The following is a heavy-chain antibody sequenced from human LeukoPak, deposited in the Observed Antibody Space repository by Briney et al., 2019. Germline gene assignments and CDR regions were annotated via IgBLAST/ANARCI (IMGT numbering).Heavy chain of an antibody. J-gene: IGHJ4*02. CDR1: GFSFISYG. D-gene: IGHD4-17*01. CDR3: AKRPSDYGDYVSYFDY. Sequence: GGSLRLSCAASGFSFISYGMHWVRQAPGKGREGVGVISDDGRRKDYADAVKGRFTISRYNSKDTLYLQMNSLRAEDTAVYYCAKRPSDYGDYVSYFDYWGQGTLVTVSS. V-gene: IGHV3-30*18. CDR2: ISDDGRRK.